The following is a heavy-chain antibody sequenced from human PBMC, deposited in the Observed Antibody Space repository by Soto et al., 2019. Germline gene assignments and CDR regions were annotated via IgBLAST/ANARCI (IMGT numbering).Heavy chain of an antibody. D-gene: IGHD6-25*01. V-gene: IGHV4-59*01. CDR2: IYYSGST. J-gene: IGHJ4*02. CDR3: ARWSATGVSFDY. CDR1: GGSISTYY. Sequence: SETLSLTCTVSGGSISTYYWSWIRQPPGKGLEWIGFIYYSGSTNYNPSLKSRVTISVDTSKNDFSLKLTSVTAADTAVYYCARWSATGVSFDYWGQGTLVTVSS.